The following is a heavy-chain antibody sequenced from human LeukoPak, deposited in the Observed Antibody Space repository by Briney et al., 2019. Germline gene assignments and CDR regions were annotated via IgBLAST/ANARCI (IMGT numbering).Heavy chain of an antibody. J-gene: IGHJ4*02. CDR2: IYYSGST. V-gene: IGHV4-38-2*02. CDR3: ARGSGYYGEDFEY. D-gene: IGHD3-22*01. Sequence: PSETLSLTCTVSGYSISSGYYWGWIRQPPGKGLEWIGSIYYSGSTYYNPSLKSRVTIAIDTSKNHFSLRLSSVAAADTAVYYCARGSGYYGEDFEYWGQGTLVTVSS. CDR1: GYSISSGYY.